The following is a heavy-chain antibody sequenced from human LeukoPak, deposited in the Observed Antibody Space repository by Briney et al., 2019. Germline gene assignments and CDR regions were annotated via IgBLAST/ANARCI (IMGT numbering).Heavy chain of an antibody. CDR3: VRDGEGVAISVNYWFDP. CDR1: GFTFTSYD. Sequence: ASVKVSCKASGFTFTSYDINWVRQARGQGLVWMCGMNPNNGNTGYAQKCQGRVTMTRDTFISTAYVELRGVSSEDTAVYYCVRDGEGVAISVNYWFDPWGQGTLVTVSS. CDR2: MNPNNGNT. D-gene: IGHD3-10*01. J-gene: IGHJ5*02. V-gene: IGHV1-8*01.